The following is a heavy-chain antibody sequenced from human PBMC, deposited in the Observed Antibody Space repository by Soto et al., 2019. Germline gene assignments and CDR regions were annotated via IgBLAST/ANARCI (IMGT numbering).Heavy chain of an antibody. CDR1: GFTFGNFG. Sequence: QVHLVESGGGVVQPGRSLRLSCAASGFTFGNFGIHWVRQAPGKGLEWVADISSDGSRKFYADSVKGRFTISRDNSKNTLYLQMNSLRTEDTAVYFCARGCSGGTNCFYFDFWGQGILVTFSS. D-gene: IGHD6-13*01. V-gene: IGHV3-30*03. J-gene: IGHJ4*02. CDR2: ISSDGSRK. CDR3: ARGCSGGTNCFYFDF.